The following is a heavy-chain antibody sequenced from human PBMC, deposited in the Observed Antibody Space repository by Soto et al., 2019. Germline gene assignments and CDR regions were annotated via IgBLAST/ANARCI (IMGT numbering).Heavy chain of an antibody. J-gene: IGHJ6*02. Sequence: GGSLRLSCVVSGFTFSTYGMHWVRQAPGKGLEWVAVITYDGNNKNYGDSVKGRFTISRDNSRNTLYLQMNSLRPEDTAVYYCARVVVVIPPGYYYAMDVWGQGTTVTVSS. CDR2: ITYDGNNK. CDR1: GFTFSTYG. CDR3: ARVVVVIPPGYYYAMDV. V-gene: IGHV3-30*03. D-gene: IGHD3-22*01.